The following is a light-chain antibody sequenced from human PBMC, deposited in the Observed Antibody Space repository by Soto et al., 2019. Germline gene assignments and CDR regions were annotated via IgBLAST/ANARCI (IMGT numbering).Light chain of an antibody. V-gene: IGKV3-20*01. CDR1: QSFSSTY. J-gene: IGKJ5*01. Sequence: EIVLTQSPGTLSLSPGERATLSCRASQSFSSTYLAWYQQKPGQAPRLLIYGASSRATGIPDRFSGGGSGTDFSLTISRLDPEDFAVYYCQQYSSSPITCGQGTRLEIK. CDR3: QQYSSSPIT. CDR2: GAS.